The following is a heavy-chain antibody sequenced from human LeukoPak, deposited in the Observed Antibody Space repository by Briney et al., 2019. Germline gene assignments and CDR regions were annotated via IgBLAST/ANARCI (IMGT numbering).Heavy chain of an antibody. Sequence: PGGSLRLSCAASGFTFSSYGMHWVRQAPGKGLEWVAVIWYDGSNKYYADSVKGRFTISRDNSKNTLYLQMNSLRAEDTAVYYCAKDVTLGGGLDYWGQGTLVTVSS. CDR1: GFTFSSYG. CDR3: AKDVTLGGGLDY. CDR2: IWYDGSNK. J-gene: IGHJ4*02. D-gene: IGHD3-16*01. V-gene: IGHV3-33*06.